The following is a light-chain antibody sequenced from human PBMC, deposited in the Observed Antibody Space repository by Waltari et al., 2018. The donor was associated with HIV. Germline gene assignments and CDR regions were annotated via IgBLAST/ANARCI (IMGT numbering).Light chain of an antibody. Sequence: QTEVTKEPSVSVSPGGTVTVTCALASASVSTTYFASWYPQTLGQPPRTLIDIPSSRSARVPDRFSGSSLGSKAALTITGAQADDDGDYYCVLSLAGVLKAVGGGTRLTVL. J-gene: IGLJ2*01. V-gene: IGLV8-61*01. CDR2: IPS. CDR1: SASVSTTYF. CDR3: VLSLAGVLKA.